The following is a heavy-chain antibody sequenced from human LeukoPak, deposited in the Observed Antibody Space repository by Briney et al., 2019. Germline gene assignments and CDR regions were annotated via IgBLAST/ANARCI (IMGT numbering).Heavy chain of an antibody. CDR3: ARVYLERLTAGYFDH. D-gene: IGHD2-8*01. V-gene: IGHV3-11*04. CDR1: GFTFSDYY. CDR2: ISSSGSTI. Sequence: GGSLRLSCAASGFTFSDYYMSWIRQAPGKGLEWVSYISSSGSTIYYADSVKGRFTISRDNSKSTLYLQMNSLRDEDSAAYFCARVYLERLTAGYFDHWGQGTQVTVSP. J-gene: IGHJ4*02.